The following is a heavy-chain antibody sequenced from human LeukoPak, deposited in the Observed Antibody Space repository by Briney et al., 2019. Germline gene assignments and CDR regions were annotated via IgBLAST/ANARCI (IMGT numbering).Heavy chain of an antibody. CDR3: ARDMGGMAARPIDY. CDR1: GFTFSSYS. Sequence: GGSLRLSCAASGFTFSSYSMNWVRQAPGKGLEWVSSISSSSSYIYYADSVKGRFTISRDNAKNSLYLQTNSLRAEDTAVYYCARDMGGMAARPIDYWGQGTLVTVSS. D-gene: IGHD6-6*01. V-gene: IGHV3-21*01. J-gene: IGHJ4*02. CDR2: ISSSSSYI.